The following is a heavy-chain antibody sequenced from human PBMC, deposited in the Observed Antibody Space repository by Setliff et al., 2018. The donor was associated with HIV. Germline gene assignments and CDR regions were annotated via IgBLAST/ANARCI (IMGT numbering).Heavy chain of an antibody. CDR2: VSPSSIVT. J-gene: IGHJ3*01. Sequence: PGGSLRLSCAASGFAFSTFDMNWVRQTPEKGLEWVSAVSPSSIVTYYADSVKGRFTVSRDDSKNMLFRQMNSLGPEDTAIYYCAKPTSGLYPRAFDLWGQGTMVTVSS. D-gene: IGHD1-26*01. CDR1: GFAFSTFD. CDR3: AKPTSGLYPRAFDL. V-gene: IGHV3-23*01.